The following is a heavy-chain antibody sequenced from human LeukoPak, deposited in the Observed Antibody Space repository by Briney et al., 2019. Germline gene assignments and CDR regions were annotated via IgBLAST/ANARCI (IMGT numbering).Heavy chain of an antibody. CDR2: IYHGGNT. D-gene: IGHD4-17*01. CDR1: GYSISSGYY. V-gene: IGHV4-38-2*02. CDR3: GRVMTTATTWAFDI. Sequence: SETLSLTCTVSGYSISSGYYWGWIRRPPGKGLEWIASIYHGGNTFYNPSLKSRVTISVDTPKNQFSLKLSSVTAADTAVYYCGRVMTTATTWAFDIWGQGTMVTVSS. J-gene: IGHJ3*02.